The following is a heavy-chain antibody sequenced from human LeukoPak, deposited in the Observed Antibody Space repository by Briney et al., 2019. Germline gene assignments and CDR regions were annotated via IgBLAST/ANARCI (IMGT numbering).Heavy chain of an antibody. CDR2: ISGSGGTT. Sequence: GGSLRLSCAASRFTFSSYFMSWVRQAPGKGLEWVSVISGSGGTTYYAVSVKGRFTISRDNSKNTLYLQMNSLRAEDTAVYYCAKDHLASPDCWGQGTLVTVSS. J-gene: IGHJ4*02. D-gene: IGHD5-12*01. CDR1: RFTFSSYF. CDR3: AKDHLASPDC. V-gene: IGHV3-23*01.